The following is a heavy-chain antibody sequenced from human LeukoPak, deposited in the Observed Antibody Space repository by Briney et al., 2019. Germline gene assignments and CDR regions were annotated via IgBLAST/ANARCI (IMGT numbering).Heavy chain of an antibody. Sequence: GGSLRLSCAASGFTFSSHAMSWVRQAPGKGLEWVSAISTSGGSTYYADSVKGRFTISRDNSKNTLYLQMNSLRAEDTAVYYCAKNIVATTFSWYFDYWGQGTLVTVSS. J-gene: IGHJ4*02. CDR3: AKNIVATTFSWYFDY. D-gene: IGHD5-12*01. CDR1: GFTFSSHA. V-gene: IGHV3-23*01. CDR2: ISTSGGST.